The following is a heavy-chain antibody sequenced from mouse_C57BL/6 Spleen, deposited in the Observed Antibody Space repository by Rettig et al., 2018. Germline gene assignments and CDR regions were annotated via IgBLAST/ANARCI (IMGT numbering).Heavy chain of an antibody. D-gene: IGHD1-1*01. CDR1: GYTFTGYW. CDR2: ILPGSGST. J-gene: IGHJ2*01. CDR3: AKGDYYGSSYYFDY. Sequence: VKLSCKATGYTFTGYWIEWVKQRPGHGLEWIGEILPGSGSTNYNEKFKGKATFTADTSSNTAYMQLSSLTTEDSAIYYCAKGDYYGSSYYFDYLGQGTTLTVFS. V-gene: IGHV1-9*01.